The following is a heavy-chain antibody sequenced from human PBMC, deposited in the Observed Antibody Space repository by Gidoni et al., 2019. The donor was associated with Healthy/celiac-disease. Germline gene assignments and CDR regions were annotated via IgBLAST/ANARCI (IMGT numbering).Heavy chain of an antibody. CDR2: IIPIFGTA. CDR1: GGTFSSSA. Sequence: QVQLVQSGAEVKKPGSSVKVSCKASGGTFSSSAISWVRQAPGQGLEWMGGIIPIFGTANYAQKFQGRVTITADESTSTAYMELSSLRSEDTAVYYCASLPAAGTYYYYYGMDVWGQGTTVTVSS. CDR3: ASLPAAGTYYYYYGMDV. V-gene: IGHV1-69*01. J-gene: IGHJ6*02. D-gene: IGHD6-13*01.